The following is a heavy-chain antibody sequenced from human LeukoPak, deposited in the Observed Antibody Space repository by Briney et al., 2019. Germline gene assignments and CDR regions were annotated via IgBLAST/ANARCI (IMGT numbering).Heavy chain of an antibody. CDR3: ARLFTLASALNENYFDY. J-gene: IGHJ4*02. CDR1: GGSISSYY. V-gene: IGHV4-59*01. Sequence: SETLSLTCTVSGGSISSYYWSWIRQPPGKGLEWIGYIYYSGSTNYNPSLKSRVTISVDTSKNQFSLKLSSVTAADTAVYYCARLFTLASALNENYFDYWGQGTLVTVSS. CDR2: IYYSGST. D-gene: IGHD2-21*01.